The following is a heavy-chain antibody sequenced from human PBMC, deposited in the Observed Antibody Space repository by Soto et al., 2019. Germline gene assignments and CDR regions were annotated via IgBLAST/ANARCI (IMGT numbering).Heavy chain of an antibody. J-gene: IGHJ4*02. CDR1: GFIVSSSY. Sequence: DVQLLETGGGLIQPGGSLRLSCAASGFIVSSSYMSWVRQAPGKGLEWVSVIYSDGRTYYADSVKGRFTISRDNSKNTLYLQMNSLSAEDTAVYHCARCSGWYGQCYFDCWGQGTLVTVSS. CDR3: ARCSGWYGQCYFDC. CDR2: IYSDGRT. V-gene: IGHV3-53*02. D-gene: IGHD6-13*01.